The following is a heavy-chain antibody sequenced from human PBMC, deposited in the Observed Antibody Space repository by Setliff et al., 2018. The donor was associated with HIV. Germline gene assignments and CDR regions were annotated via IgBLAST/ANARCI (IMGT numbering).Heavy chain of an antibody. CDR2: INHSGST. CDR1: GGSFSGYY. CDR3: ARDRWNHGIIIAVADWFDP. V-gene: IGHV4-34*01. Sequence: PSETLSLTCAVYGGSFSGYYWSWIRQPPGKGLEWIGEINHSGSTNYNPSLKSRVTISVDTSKNQFSLKLSSVTAADTAVYYCARDRWNHGIIIAVADWFDPWGQGTLVTVSS. D-gene: IGHD6-19*01. J-gene: IGHJ5*02.